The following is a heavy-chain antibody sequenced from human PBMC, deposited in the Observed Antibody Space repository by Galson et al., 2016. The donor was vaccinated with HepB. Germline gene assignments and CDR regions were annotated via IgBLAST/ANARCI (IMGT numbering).Heavy chain of an antibody. V-gene: IGHV3-30-3*01. J-gene: IGHJ4*02. CDR3: ARDARPTASWHYFDY. D-gene: IGHD2-2*01. CDR1: GFTFSAYA. CDR2: MSYDGNIK. Sequence: SLRLSCAASGFTFSAYAMHWVRQAPGKGLEWLAVMSYDGNIKQYADSVKGRFTISRHNSKKTMYLQMNSLRGDDTAEYYCARDARPTASWHYFDYWGQGTLVTVSS.